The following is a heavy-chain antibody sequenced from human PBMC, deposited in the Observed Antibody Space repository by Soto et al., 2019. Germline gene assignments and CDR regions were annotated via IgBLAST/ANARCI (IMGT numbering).Heavy chain of an antibody. CDR3: ARRAGSDIVVVPAPPSYYYYMDV. D-gene: IGHD2-2*01. Sequence: SETLSLTCAGYGWSFSGYYWSWIRQPPGKGLEWIGENNHSGSTNYNPSRKRRVTISVDTSKNQFSLKLSSVTAADTAVYYCARRAGSDIVVVPAPPSYYYYMDVWGKGTTVTVSS. V-gene: IGHV4-34*01. CDR1: GWSFSGYY. CDR2: NNHSGST. J-gene: IGHJ6*03.